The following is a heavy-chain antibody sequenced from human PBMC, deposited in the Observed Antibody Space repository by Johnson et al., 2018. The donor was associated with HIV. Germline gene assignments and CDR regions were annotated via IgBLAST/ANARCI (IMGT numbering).Heavy chain of an antibody. V-gene: IGHV3-30-3*01. J-gene: IGHJ3*01. D-gene: IGHD3-22*01. CDR2: ISYAGSTE. Sequence: QVQLVESGGGLVKPGGSLRLSCAATGFTFSRYALHWVRQAPGMGLEWVAVISYAGSTEYYPDSVKGRFTISRDKAKNTLHLQMNSLRAEDTAVYYCARGVAMIVFWGQGTMVTVSS. CDR1: GFTFSRYA. CDR3: ARGVAMIVF.